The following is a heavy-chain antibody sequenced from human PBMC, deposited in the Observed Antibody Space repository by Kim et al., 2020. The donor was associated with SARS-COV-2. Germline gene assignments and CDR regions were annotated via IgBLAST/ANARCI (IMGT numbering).Heavy chain of an antibody. CDR3: ARVLDTYFDY. CDR2: K. D-gene: IGHD5-18*01. V-gene: IGHV3-33*01. J-gene: IGHJ4*02. Sequence: KYYADSVKTRFTIARDNSKNPLDLQMNSLRAEDTAVYYCARVLDTYFDYWGQGTLVTVSS.